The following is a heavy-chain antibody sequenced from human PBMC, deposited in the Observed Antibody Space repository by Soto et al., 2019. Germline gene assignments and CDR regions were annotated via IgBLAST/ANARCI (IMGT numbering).Heavy chain of an antibody. V-gene: IGHV3-21*06. Sequence: GSLMHSCVASGVTFSAYSMSGVRHAPGQGLEWVSSITSSSTYIYYTRSVEGRFTISRDDAKTSLQLQMNSMRAGDTAVYYSSRSLLEGYGHTTHLDYWGQGTLVTVSS. CDR3: SRSLLEGYGHTTHLDY. J-gene: IGHJ4*02. CDR2: ITSSSTYI. CDR1: GVTFSAYS. D-gene: IGHD5-18*01.